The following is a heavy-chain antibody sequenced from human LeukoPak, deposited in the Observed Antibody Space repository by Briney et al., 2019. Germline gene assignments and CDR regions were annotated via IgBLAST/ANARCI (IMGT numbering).Heavy chain of an antibody. CDR3: ARDDSPMTTVTTFAY. D-gene: IGHD4-11*01. J-gene: IGHJ4*02. CDR1: GGSISGYY. Sequence: SETLSLTCTVSGGSISGYYWSWVRQPARKGLEWIGRISTIGRPNYNPSLKSRVTMSVDTSMNQFSLKMRSVTAADTAVYYCARDDSPMTTVTTFAYWGQGTLVTVSS. V-gene: IGHV4-4*07. CDR2: ISTIGRP.